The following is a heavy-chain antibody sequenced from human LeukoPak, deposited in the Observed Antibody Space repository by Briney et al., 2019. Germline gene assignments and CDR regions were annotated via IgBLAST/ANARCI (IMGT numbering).Heavy chain of an antibody. D-gene: IGHD3-10*01. J-gene: IGHJ4*02. CDR1: GFTVSSNY. CDR2: IYSGGST. Sequence: GGSLRLSCAAPGFTVSSNYMSWVRQAPGKGLEWVSVIYSGGSTYYADSVKGRFTISRDNSKNTLYLQMNSLRAEDTAVYYCARDPGGRYFDYWGQGTLVTVSS. V-gene: IGHV3-66*02. CDR3: ARDPGGRYFDY.